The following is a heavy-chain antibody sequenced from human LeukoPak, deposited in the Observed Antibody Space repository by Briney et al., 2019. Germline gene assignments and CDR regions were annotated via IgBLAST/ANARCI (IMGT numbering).Heavy chain of an antibody. V-gene: IGHV4-39*01. CDR3: VRHISTNTGYFDS. D-gene: IGHD5-24*01. CDR1: GGSINSHSYY. Sequence: SETLALTCTGSGGSINSHSYYWGWIRQPPGKGLEWIGSVYYDGNSYSNPSLKSRAAVFVDTSRDQFYLHLSFVTAADTALYYCVRHISTNTGYFDSCGQGTLVSVSS. CDR2: VYYDGNS. J-gene: IGHJ4*02.